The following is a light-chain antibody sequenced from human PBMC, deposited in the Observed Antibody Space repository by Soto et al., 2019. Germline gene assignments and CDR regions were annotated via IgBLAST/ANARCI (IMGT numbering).Light chain of an antibody. Sequence: VMXXXPLSLPVTXGEPASISCRSSQSLXXXXXXXYLDWYLQKPGQSPALLIHLGSXRXXGXXXXXXXXXXXXXXXXKISRVEAEDVGVYYCMQALQTPITFGQGTRLEIK. V-gene: IGKV2-28*01. CDR2: LGS. CDR1: QSLXXXXXXXY. CDR3: MQALQTPIT. J-gene: IGKJ5*01.